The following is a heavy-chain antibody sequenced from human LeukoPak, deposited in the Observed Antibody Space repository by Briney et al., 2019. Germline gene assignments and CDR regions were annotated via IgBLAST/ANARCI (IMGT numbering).Heavy chain of an antibody. Sequence: GGSLRLSCAASGFPFSSYSMNWVSQAPGKGLEWVSSISSSSGYIYYADSVKGRFTISRDNAKNSLYLQMNSLSAEDTAVYYCARVPRSSGWYSSDYWGQGTLVTVSS. D-gene: IGHD6-19*01. CDR2: ISSSSGYI. J-gene: IGHJ4*02. CDR1: GFPFSSYS. V-gene: IGHV3-21*01. CDR3: ARVPRSSGWYSSDY.